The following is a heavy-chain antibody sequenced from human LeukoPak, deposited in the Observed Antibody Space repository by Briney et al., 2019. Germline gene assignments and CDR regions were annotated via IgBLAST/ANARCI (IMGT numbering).Heavy chain of an antibody. CDR2: ISYDGSNK. V-gene: IGHV3-30-3*01. J-gene: IGHJ4*02. Sequence: GGSLRLSCAASGFSFSSCAMHWVRQASGKGLEWVALISYDGSNKYYADSVKGRFTISGDNSKNTLYLQMNSLRAEDTAVYYCARGIAAAGLPLWKTGVDYWGQGTLVTVSS. CDR3: ARGIAAAGLPLWKTGVDY. CDR1: GFSFSSCA. D-gene: IGHD6-13*01.